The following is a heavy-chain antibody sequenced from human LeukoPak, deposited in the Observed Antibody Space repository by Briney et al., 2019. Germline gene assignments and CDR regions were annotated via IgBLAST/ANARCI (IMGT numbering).Heavy chain of an antibody. J-gene: IGHJ4*02. CDR2: IKQDGSGK. CDR1: GFTFSSYW. D-gene: IGHD6-13*01. V-gene: IGHV3-7*01. CDR3: ARVQAAEDY. Sequence: PGGSLRLSCAASGFTFSSYWMSWVRQAPGKGLEWVANIKQDGSGKYYVGSVKGRFTISRDNAKDSLYLQMNSLRAEDTAVYYCARVQAAEDYWGQGTLVTVSS.